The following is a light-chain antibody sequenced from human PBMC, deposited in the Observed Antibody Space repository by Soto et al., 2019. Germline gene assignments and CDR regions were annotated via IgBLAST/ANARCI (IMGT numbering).Light chain of an antibody. CDR1: QSVSSY. CDR3: QQRSNWPPLT. V-gene: IGKV3-11*01. Sequence: EIVLTQSPATLSLSPGERATLSCRASQSVSSYLAWYQQKPGQAPRLLIYDASNRATGIPARFSGSGSGTDFTLTISSLEPEDFAVYYCQQRSNWPPLTFGPGTKADIK. J-gene: IGKJ3*01. CDR2: DAS.